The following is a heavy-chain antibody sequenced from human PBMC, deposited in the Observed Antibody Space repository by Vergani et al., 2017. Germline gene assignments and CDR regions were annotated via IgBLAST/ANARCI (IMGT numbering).Heavy chain of an antibody. CDR2: IDDKGKS. Sequence: QVQLHQWGAGLLKTSETLSLTCAVSGAAFNSYQWTWIRQSPGRGLEWIGDIDDKGKSICNPTLKSRVTISVDNSKRHFSLHVTSVTAADSAMYYCVRRDFWVGPRTFDFWGAGTPVTVSS. D-gene: IGHD3-3*01. V-gene: IGHV4-34*01. CDR1: GAAFNSYQ. J-gene: IGHJ3*01. CDR3: VRRDFWVGPRTFDF.